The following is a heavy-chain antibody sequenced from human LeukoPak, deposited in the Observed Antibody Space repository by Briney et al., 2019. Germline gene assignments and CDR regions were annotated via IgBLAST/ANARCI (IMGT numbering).Heavy chain of an antibody. V-gene: IGHV3-49*04. CDR2: IRSKDNDGTT. CDR1: EFTFGDYA. J-gene: IGHJ6*04. D-gene: IGHD5-12*01. CDR3: TRDRWGGGYISRGMDV. Sequence: GGSLRLSCTAAEFTFGDYAISWVRQAPGKGLEWLGFIRSKDNDGTTDYAASVKGRFIISRDDSKSVAYLEMNDLKIEDTAVYYCTRDRWGGGYISRGMDVWGKGTTVTISS.